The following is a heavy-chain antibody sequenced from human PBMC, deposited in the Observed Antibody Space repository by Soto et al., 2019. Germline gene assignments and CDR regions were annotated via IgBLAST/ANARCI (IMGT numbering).Heavy chain of an antibody. Sequence: AASVKVSCKASGYTFTSYDINWVRQATGQGLEWMGRMNPNNGNTAYAQKFQGRVTMTRTTSISTAYMELSSLRSEDTAVYYCARGADNWNDGYWFDPWGQGTLVTVSS. CDR1: GYTFTSYD. D-gene: IGHD1-1*01. CDR2: MNPNNGNT. J-gene: IGHJ5*02. CDR3: ARGADNWNDGYWFDP. V-gene: IGHV1-8*01.